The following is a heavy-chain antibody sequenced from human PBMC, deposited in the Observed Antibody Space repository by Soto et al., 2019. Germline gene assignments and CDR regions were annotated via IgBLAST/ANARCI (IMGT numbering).Heavy chain of an antibody. CDR1: GGTFSSYT. CDR3: ARDRVTMVRGVIYYFDY. Sequence: SVTVSCKASGGTFSSYTISGVRQAQGQGLEWMGRIIPILGIANYAQKFQGRVTITADKSTSTAYMELSSLRSEDTAVYYCARDRVTMVRGVIYYFDYWGQGTPVTVSS. J-gene: IGHJ4*02. V-gene: IGHV1-69*04. CDR2: IIPILGIA. D-gene: IGHD3-10*01.